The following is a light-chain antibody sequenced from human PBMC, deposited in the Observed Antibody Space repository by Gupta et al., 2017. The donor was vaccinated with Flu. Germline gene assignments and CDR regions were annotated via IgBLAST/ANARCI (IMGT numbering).Light chain of an antibody. CDR2: EDD. J-gene: IGLJ2*01. Sequence: NFMLTQPPSVSESPGTTLTISRTLSSGSIPSNYVQWYQQRPCTAPTAVIYEDDQRPSGVPDGFSGSIDSSSNSASLTTAGLKTEDEADYYCLSYAVFGGGTQLTVL. V-gene: IGLV6-57*03. CDR1: SGSIPSNY. CDR3: LSYAV.